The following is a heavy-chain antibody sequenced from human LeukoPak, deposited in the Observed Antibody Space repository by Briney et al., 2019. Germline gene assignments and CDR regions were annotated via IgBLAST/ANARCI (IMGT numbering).Heavy chain of an antibody. J-gene: IGHJ5*02. CDR1: GFTVSTNY. CDR2: IYSGGTT. D-gene: IGHD6-19*01. V-gene: IGHV3-53*01. CDR3: AKDRIAVAAHNWFDP. Sequence: GGSLRLSCAASGFTVSTNYLSWVRQAPGKGLEWVSVIYSGGTTYYADSVKGRFTISRDNSKNTLYLQMNSLRAEDTAVYYCAKDRIAVAAHNWFDPWGQGTLVTVSS.